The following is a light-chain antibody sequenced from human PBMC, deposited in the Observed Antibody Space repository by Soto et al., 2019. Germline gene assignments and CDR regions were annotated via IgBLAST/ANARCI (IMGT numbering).Light chain of an antibody. CDR1: QSLLQSNGYNY. CDR3: MQALQTLSIT. Sequence: DIVMTQSPLYLPVTPGEPASISCRSSQSLLQSNGYNYLDWYLQKPGQSPQLLIYLGSNRASGVPDRFSGSGSGTDFTLEINRVEAEDVGVYYCMQALQTLSITFGQGTRLEIK. J-gene: IGKJ5*01. V-gene: IGKV2-28*01. CDR2: LGS.